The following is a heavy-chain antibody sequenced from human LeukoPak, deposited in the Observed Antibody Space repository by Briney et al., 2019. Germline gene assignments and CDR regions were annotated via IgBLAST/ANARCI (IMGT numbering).Heavy chain of an antibody. J-gene: IGHJ6*04. D-gene: IGHD3-10*02. CDR2: ISSGSTYI. Sequence: GGSLRLSCAASGITFSRYSMNWVRQAPGKGLEWVSSISSGSTYIYYADSLKGRFTISRDNAKNSLYLQMNSLRAEDTAVYYCAELGITMIGGVWGKGTTVTISS. CDR1: GITFSRYS. V-gene: IGHV3-21*01. CDR3: AELGITMIGGV.